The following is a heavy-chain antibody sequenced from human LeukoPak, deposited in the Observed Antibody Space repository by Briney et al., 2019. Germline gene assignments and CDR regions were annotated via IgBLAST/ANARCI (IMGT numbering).Heavy chain of an antibody. CDR1: GFTFSSYA. CDR3: AKAQGYSSSLDY. CDR2: ISYDGSNK. D-gene: IGHD6-6*01. V-gene: IGHV3-30-3*01. J-gene: IGHJ4*02. Sequence: GGSLRLSCAASGFTFSSYAMHWVRQAPGKGLEWVAVISYDGSNKYYADSVKGRFTISRDNAKNSLYLQMNSLRAEDTALYYCAKAQGYSSSLDYWGQGTLVTVSS.